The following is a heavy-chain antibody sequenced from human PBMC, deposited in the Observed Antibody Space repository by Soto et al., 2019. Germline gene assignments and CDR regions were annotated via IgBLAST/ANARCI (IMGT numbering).Heavy chain of an antibody. V-gene: IGHV4-31*03. CDR1: GGSISSGGYY. CDR2: IYYSGST. CDR3: AREAVAATFYMDV. D-gene: IGHD2-15*01. J-gene: IGHJ6*03. Sequence: KASETLSLTCTVSGGSISSGGYYWSWIRQHPGKGLEWIGYIYYSGSTYYNPSLKSRVTISVDTSKNQFSLKLSSVTAADTAVYYCAREAVAATFYMDVWGKGTTVTVSS.